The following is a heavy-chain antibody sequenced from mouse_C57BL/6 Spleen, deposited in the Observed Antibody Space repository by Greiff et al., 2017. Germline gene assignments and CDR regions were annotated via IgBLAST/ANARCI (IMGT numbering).Heavy chain of an antibody. CDR3: ARFAIITTLVFDY. D-gene: IGHD1-1*01. CDR2: IYPGDGDT. V-gene: IGHV1-82*01. Sequence: VQLQQSGPELVKPGASVKISCKASGYAFSSSWMNWVKQRPGKGLEWIGRIYPGDGDTNYNGKFNGKATLTADNSSSTAYMQLSSLTSEDSAVYFCARFAIITTLVFDYWGQGTTLTVSS. J-gene: IGHJ2*01. CDR1: GYAFSSSW.